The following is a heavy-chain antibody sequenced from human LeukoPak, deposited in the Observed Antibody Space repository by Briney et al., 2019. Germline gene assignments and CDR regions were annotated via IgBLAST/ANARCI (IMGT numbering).Heavy chain of an antibody. CDR2: VSGRGGSK. CDR1: GFTFGSYA. CDR3: AKSAGTDIYPSYYYYYMDV. Sequence: GGSLRLSCAVSGFTFGSYAISSVRQAPAKGVGWVSGVSGRGGSKYYADSVKGRLTISRDNSKNTLYLQMNSLRAEDTAVYYCAKSAGTDIYPSYYYYYMDVWGKGTTVTVSS. V-gene: IGHV3-23*01. J-gene: IGHJ6*03. D-gene: IGHD1-14*01.